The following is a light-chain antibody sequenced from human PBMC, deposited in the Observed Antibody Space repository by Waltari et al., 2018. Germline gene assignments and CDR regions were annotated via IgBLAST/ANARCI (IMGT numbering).Light chain of an antibody. V-gene: IGLV2-14*03. Sequence: QSALTQPASVSGSPGQSLPISCTGTSSDVGRYNYVSWYQQHPGKAPKLLIYDVSNRPSGVPSRFSGSKSGNTASLTISGLQAADEAHYYCNSYASNSNGLFGGGTKLTIL. CDR1: SSDVGRYNY. CDR3: NSYASNSNGL. CDR2: DVS. J-gene: IGLJ2*01.